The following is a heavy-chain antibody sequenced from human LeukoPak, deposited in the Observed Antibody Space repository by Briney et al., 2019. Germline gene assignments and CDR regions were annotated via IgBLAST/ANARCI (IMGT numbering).Heavy chain of an antibody. CDR2: IYYSGNT. J-gene: IGHJ3*02. CDR1: GGSISSYY. D-gene: IGHD5-24*01. V-gene: IGHV4-59*04. Sequence: SETLSLTCTVSGGSISSYYWSWIRQPPGKGLEWIGNIYYSGNTYYNPSLKSRLTISVDTSQSQFSLKLTSVTAADTAVYYCARQPDQDGALDIWGQGTMVAVSS. CDR3: ARQPDQDGALDI.